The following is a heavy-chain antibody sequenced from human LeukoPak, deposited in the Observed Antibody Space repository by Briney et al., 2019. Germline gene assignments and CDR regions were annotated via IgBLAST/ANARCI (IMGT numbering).Heavy chain of an antibody. CDR2: ISGSSNTI. V-gene: IGHV3-48*01. CDR1: GFTFSSYS. CDR3: VINDSDEVFDI. J-gene: IGHJ3*02. D-gene: IGHD2-21*02. Sequence: GGSLRLSXVASGFTFSSYSMNWVRQAPGKGLEWVSSISGSSNTIYYADSVEGRFTTSRDNSKNSLYLQMSSRRAADTAVYYCVINDSDEVFDIWGQGTMVTVSS.